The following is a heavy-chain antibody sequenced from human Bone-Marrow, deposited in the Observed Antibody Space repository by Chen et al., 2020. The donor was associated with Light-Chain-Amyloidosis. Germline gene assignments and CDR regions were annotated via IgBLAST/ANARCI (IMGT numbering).Heavy chain of an antibody. CDR1: GGSFSGYY. CDR2: INHSGST. J-gene: IGHJ3*02. V-gene: IGHV4-34*01. CDR3: ARGSPIVVVPAAQEVGAFDI. D-gene: IGHD2-2*01. Sequence: QVQLQQWGAGLLKPSETLSLTCAVYGGSFSGYYWSWIRQHPGKGLEWIGEINHSGSTNYNPSLKSRVTISVDTSKNQFSLKLSSVTAADTAVYYCARGSPIVVVPAAQEVGAFDIWGQGTMVTVSS.